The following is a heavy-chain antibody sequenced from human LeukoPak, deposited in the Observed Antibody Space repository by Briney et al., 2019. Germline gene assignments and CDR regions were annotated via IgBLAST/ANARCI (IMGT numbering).Heavy chain of an antibody. V-gene: IGHV3-23*01. CDR3: AKDFGSSWYPSSYFDY. CDR1: GFTFSSYA. J-gene: IGHJ4*02. D-gene: IGHD6-13*01. CDR2: ISGSGGST. Sequence: PGGSLRLSCAASGFTFSSYAMSWLRQAPGKGLEWVSAISGSGGSTYYADSVKGRFTISRDNSKNTLYLQMNSLRAEDTAVYYCAKDFGSSWYPSSYFDYWGQGTLVTVSS.